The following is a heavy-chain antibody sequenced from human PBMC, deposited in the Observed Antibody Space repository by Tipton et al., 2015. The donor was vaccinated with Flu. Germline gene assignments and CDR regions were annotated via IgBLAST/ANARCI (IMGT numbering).Heavy chain of an antibody. CDR2: INHSGST. CDR3: ARVLYSGSYQRFDY. Sequence: TLSLTCAVYGGSFSGYYWSWIRQPPGKGLEWIGEINHSGSTNYNPSLKSRVTISVDTSKNQFSLKLSSVTAADTAVYYCARVLYSGSYQRFDYWGQGTLVTVSS. D-gene: IGHD1-26*01. CDR1: GGSFSGYY. V-gene: IGHV4-34*01. J-gene: IGHJ4*02.